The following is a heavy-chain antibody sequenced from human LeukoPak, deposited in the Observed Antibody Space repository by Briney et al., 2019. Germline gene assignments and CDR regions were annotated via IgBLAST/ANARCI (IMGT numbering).Heavy chain of an antibody. D-gene: IGHD4-17*01. V-gene: IGHV3-30*04. J-gene: IGHJ4*02. CDR3: ATRPDYGDVGDS. CDR1: GFTFSSYA. CDR2: ISYDGSNK. Sequence: PGRSLRLSCAASGFTFSSYAMHWVRQAPGKGLEWVAVISYDGSNKYYADSVKGRFTISRDNSKNTLYLQMNSLRAEDTAVYYCATRPDYGDVGDSWGQGTLVTVSS.